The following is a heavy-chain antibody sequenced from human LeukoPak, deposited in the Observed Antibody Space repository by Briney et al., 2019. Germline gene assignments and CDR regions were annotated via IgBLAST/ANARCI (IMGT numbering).Heavy chain of an antibody. J-gene: IGHJ6*03. CDR1: GGSISSYY. CDR2: IYTSGST. D-gene: IGHD6-13*01. Sequence: SETLSLTCTVSGGSISSYYWSWIRQPAGKGLEWIGRIYTSGSTNYNPSLKSRVTMSVDTSKNQFSLKLSSVTAADTAVYYCARSPIAATRISAVYYMDVWGKGTTVTVSS. CDR3: ARSPIAATRISAVYYMDV. V-gene: IGHV4-4*07.